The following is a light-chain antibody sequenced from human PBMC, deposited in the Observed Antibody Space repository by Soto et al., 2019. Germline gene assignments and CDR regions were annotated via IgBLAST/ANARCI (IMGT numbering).Light chain of an antibody. CDR3: QQYGTSPPYT. CDR2: HTS. V-gene: IGKV3-20*01. CDR1: QSVSSSS. Sequence: EVVMTQSPGTLSLSPGDRATLSCRASQSVSSSSLAWYQQKPGQAPRLLIYHTSSRATGIPDRFSGSGSGTDVTLTISRLEPEDFAVYYCQQYGTSPPYTCGQGTKVEIK. J-gene: IGKJ2*01.